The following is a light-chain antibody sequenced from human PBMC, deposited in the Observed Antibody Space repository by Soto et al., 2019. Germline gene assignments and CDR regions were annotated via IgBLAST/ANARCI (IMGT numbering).Light chain of an antibody. CDR1: SSDVGAYNY. CDR2: DVS. J-gene: IGLJ2*01. CDR3: CSYTTSSTVV. Sequence: QSALTQPASVSGSPGQSITISCTGTSSDVGAYNYVSWYQQYPGKAPKVIIYDVSNRPSGVSNRFSGSKSGNTASQTISGLQAEDEADYYCCSYTTSSTVVFGGGTKLTVL. V-gene: IGLV2-14*01.